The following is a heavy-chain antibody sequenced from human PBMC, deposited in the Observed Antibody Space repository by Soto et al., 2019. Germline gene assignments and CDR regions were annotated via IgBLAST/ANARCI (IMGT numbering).Heavy chain of an antibody. CDR3: ARLLYVSGPPDAFDI. CDR1: GGSISSYY. D-gene: IGHD3-16*01. V-gene: IGHV4-59*01. J-gene: IGHJ3*02. CDR2: IYYSGST. Sequence: PSETLSLTCTVSGGSISSYYWSWIRQPPGKGLEWIGYIYYSGSTNYNPSLKTRVTISVDTSKNQFSLKLSSVTAADTAVYYCARLLYVSGPPDAFDIWGQGTMVTVSS.